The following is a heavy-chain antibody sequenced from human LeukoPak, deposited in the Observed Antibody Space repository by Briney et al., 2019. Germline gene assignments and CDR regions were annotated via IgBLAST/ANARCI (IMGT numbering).Heavy chain of an antibody. CDR1: GFTFSSYS. CDR2: ISSSSNTI. J-gene: IGHJ4*02. V-gene: IGHV3-48*02. Sequence: GGSLRLSCAASGFTFSSYSMNWVRQAPGKGLEWVSYISSSSNTIYYADSVKGRFTVSRDNAKNSLYLQVNSLTDEDTAMYYCARDEDAFGGQGTLVTVSS. CDR3: ARDEDAF.